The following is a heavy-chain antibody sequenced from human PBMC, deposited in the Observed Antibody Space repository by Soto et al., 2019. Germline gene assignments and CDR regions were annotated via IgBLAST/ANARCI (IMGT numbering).Heavy chain of an antibody. V-gene: IGHV1-69*02. D-gene: IGHD6-13*01. CDR1: GGTFSSYT. CDR2: IIPILGIA. Sequence: QVQLVQSGAEVKKPGSSVKVSCKASGGTFSSYTISWVRQAPGQGLEWMGRIIPILGIANYAQKFQGRVTITAAXXQXTXYMELSSLRSEDTAVYYCARVRIAAAAPRYYYGMDVWGQGTTVTVSS. J-gene: IGHJ6*02. CDR3: ARVRIAAAAPRYYYGMDV.